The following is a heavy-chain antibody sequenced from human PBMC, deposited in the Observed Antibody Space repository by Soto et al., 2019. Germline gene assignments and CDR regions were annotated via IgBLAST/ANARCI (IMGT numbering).Heavy chain of an antibody. CDR3: ARGCRIQLWLRYYGMDV. J-gene: IGHJ6*02. V-gene: IGHV4-34*01. D-gene: IGHD5-18*01. Sequence: PSETLSLTCAVYGGSFSGYYWSWIRQPPGKGLEWIGEINHSGSTNYNPSLKSRVTISVDTSKNQFSLKLSSVTAADTAVYYCARGCRIQLWLRYYGMDVWGQGTTVTV. CDR1: GGSFSGYY. CDR2: INHSGST.